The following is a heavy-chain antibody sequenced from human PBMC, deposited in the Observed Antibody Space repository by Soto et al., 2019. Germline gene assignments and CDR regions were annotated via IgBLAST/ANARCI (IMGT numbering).Heavy chain of an antibody. CDR1: GFTFNSYW. V-gene: IGHV3-74*01. Sequence: GGSLRLSCAASGFTFNSYWMHWVRQAPGKGLVWVSRIKGDESTTNYADSVKGRFTISRDNAKNTVYLQMNSLRAEDTALYYCARGIRNYYGMDVWGQGTTVTVS. D-gene: IGHD5-18*01. CDR3: ARGIRNYYGMDV. CDR2: IKGDESTT. J-gene: IGHJ6*02.